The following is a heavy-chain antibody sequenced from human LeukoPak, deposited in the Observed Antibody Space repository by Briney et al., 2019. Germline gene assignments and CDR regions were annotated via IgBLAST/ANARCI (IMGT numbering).Heavy chain of an antibody. J-gene: IGHJ5*02. D-gene: IGHD2-2*01. CDR3: VRVAVPALINNWFDP. Sequence: PGGSLRLSCAASGFTFSSYAMTWVRQAPGKGLEWVSTISGSGDNTYYADSVKGRFTISRDNSNNTLFLQMNSLRPEDTAVYYCVRVAVPALINNWFDPWGQGTLVTVSS. CDR2: ISGSGDNT. CDR1: GFTFSSYA. V-gene: IGHV3-23*01.